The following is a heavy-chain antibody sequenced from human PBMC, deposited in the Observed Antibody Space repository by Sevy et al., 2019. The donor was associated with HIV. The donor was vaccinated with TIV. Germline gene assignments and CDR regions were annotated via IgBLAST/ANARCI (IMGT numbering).Heavy chain of an antibody. CDR2: ISATGGST. D-gene: IGHD2-2*01. Sequence: GGSLRLSCAASGFTFSSYAMSWVRQAPGKGLEWVSTISATGGSTYYADSVKGRLTISRDNSKNTLYVQMNSLRAEDTAVYYCAIDRASDYYYGMDVWGQGTTVTVSS. V-gene: IGHV3-23*01. CDR1: GFTFSSYA. J-gene: IGHJ6*02. CDR3: AIDRASDYYYGMDV.